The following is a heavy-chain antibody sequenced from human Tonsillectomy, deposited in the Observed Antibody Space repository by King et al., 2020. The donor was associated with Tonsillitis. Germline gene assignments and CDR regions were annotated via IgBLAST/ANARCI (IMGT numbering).Heavy chain of an antibody. D-gene: IGHD2-15*01. V-gene: IGHV5-10-1*01. CDR1: GYSFTSYW. CDR3: ARPIGYCSGGSCYGNWFDP. CDR2: IDPSDSYT. Sequence: VQLVESGAEVKKPGESLRISCKGSGYSFTSYWISWVRQMPGKGLEWMGRIDPSDSYTNYSPSFQGHVTISADKSISTAYLQWSSLKASDTAMYYSARPIGYCSGGSCYGNWFDPWGQGTLVTVSS. J-gene: IGHJ5*02.